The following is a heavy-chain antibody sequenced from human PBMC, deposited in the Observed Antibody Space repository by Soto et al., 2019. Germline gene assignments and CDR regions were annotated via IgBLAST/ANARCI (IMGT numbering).Heavy chain of an antibody. CDR1: GFSHTTSGVG. V-gene: IGHV2-5*02. Sequence: QITLNESGPALVKPTQTLTLTCTFSGFSHTTSGVGVHWIRQPPGKALEWLAVIYGDDDKRYNPSLETRLTITKDTSKNLVALTMTNMDPVDTATYYCAHNPSYSPNCYIRDDWFDSWGQGTLVTVSS. CDR3: AHNPSYSPNCYIRDDWFDS. D-gene: IGHD2-2*01. CDR2: IYGDDDK. J-gene: IGHJ5*01.